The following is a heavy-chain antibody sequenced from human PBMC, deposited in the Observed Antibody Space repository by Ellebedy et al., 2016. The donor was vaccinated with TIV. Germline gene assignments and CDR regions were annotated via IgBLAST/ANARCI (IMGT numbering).Heavy chain of an antibody. CDR2: IYYSGST. D-gene: IGHD3-10*01. CDR3: ARDPGYYGSGSYYYYYGMDV. J-gene: IGHJ6*02. V-gene: IGHV4-61*01. CDR1: GGSVSSGSYY. Sequence: SETLSLXXTVSGGSVSSGSYYWSWIRQPPGKGLEWIGYIYYSGSTNYNPSLKSRVTISVDTSKNQFSLKLSSVTAADTAVYYCARDPGYYGSGSYYYYYGMDVWGQGTTVTVSS.